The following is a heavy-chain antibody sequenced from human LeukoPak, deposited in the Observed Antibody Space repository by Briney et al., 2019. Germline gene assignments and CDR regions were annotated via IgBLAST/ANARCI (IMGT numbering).Heavy chain of an antibody. J-gene: IGHJ6*03. D-gene: IGHD6-19*01. V-gene: IGHV1-18*01. CDR3: ARGTLAVADYYYYYMDV. CDR1: GYTFTSYG. CDR2: ISAYNGNT. Sequence: ASVKVSCKASGYTFTSYGISWVRQAPGQGLEWMGWISAYNGNTNYAQKLQGRVTMTTDTSTSTAYMELRSLRSDDTAVYYCARGTLAVADYYYYYMDVWGKGTTVTVSS.